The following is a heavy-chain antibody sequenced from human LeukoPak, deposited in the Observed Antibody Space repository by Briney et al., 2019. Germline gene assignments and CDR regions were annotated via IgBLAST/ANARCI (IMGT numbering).Heavy chain of an antibody. CDR1: EFTVSSNY. Sequence: GGSLRLSCAASEFTVSSNYMSWVRQAPGKGLEWVSGINWNGGSTGYADSVKGRFTISRDNAKNSLYLQMNSLRAEDTALYYCARGFRGWYAEGFDYWGQGTVVTVSS. D-gene: IGHD6-19*01. CDR3: ARGFRGWYAEGFDY. J-gene: IGHJ4*02. CDR2: INWNGGST. V-gene: IGHV3-20*04.